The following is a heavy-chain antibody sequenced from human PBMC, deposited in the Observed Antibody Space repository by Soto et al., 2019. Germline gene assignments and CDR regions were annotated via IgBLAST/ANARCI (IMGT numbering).Heavy chain of an antibody. CDR2: LFWDDDD. J-gene: IGHJ4*02. CDR3: AHLAFCGGSCYYFDY. D-gene: IGHD2-15*01. Sequence: QITLKESGPTLVKPTQTLTLTCTFSGFSLSTSGVGVGWIRQPPGKALEWLALLFWDDDDGYSPSLKSRLTITKDTSKDQVVLTMTNMDPVDTATYFCAHLAFCGGSCYYFDYWGLGTLVTVSS. CDR1: GFSLSTSGVG. V-gene: IGHV2-5*02.